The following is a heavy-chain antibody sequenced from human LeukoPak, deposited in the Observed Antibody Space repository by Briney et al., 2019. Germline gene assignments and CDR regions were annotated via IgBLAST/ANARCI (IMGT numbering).Heavy chain of an antibody. CDR2: ISSSSSST. J-gene: IGHJ4*02. V-gene: IGHV3-21*04. D-gene: IGHD2-21*02. CDR1: GFTFSSYT. Sequence: GGSLLLSCVAPGFTFSSYTMSWVRQAPGKGLEWVSAISSSSSSTSYAESVKGRFTISRDNAKNSLFLQINSLRAEDTAVYYCAPSCGSDCPGAYWGQGTLVTVSS. CDR3: APSCGSDCPGAY.